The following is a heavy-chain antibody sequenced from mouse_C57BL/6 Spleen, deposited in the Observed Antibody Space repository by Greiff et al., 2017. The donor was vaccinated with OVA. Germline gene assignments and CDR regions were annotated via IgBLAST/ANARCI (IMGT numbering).Heavy chain of an antibody. D-gene: IGHD1-1*01. J-gene: IGHJ3*01. CDR3: ARGTTVAPAWFAY. CDR1: GYTFTSYW. V-gene: IGHV1-55*01. Sequence: QVHVKQPGAELVKPGASVKMSCKASGYTFTSYWITWVKQRPGQGLEWIGDIYPGSGSTNYNEKFKSKATLTVDTSSSTAYMQLSSLTSEDSAVYYCARGTTVAPAWFAYWGQGTLVTVSA. CDR2: IYPGSGST.